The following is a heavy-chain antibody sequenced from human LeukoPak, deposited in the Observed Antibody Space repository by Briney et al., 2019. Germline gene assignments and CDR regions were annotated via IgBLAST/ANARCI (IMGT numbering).Heavy chain of an antibody. J-gene: IGHJ4*02. CDR3: ANRCSSTSCADY. CDR1: GFTFSSYG. CDR2: ISYDGSNK. V-gene: IGHV3-30*18. D-gene: IGHD2-2*01. Sequence: GGSLRLSCAASGFTFSSYGMHWVRQAPGKGLEWVAVISYDGSNKYYADSVKGRFTISRDNSKNTLYLQMNSLRAEDTAAYYCANRCSSTSCADYWGQGTLVTVSS.